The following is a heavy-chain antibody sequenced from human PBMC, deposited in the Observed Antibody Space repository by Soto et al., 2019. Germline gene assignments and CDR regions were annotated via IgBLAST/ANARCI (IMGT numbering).Heavy chain of an antibody. CDR1: GYTFSSYA. J-gene: IGHJ4*02. CDR2: INAGYGNT. V-gene: IGHV1-3*01. Sequence: ASVKVSFKASGYTFSSYAMHWVRQAPGQRLEWMGWINAGYGNTKSSQKFQDRVTISRDTSASTAYMELTSLRSEDTAVYYCARDTGDGTFDFWGQGTLVTVSS. D-gene: IGHD7-27*01. CDR3: ARDTGDGTFDF.